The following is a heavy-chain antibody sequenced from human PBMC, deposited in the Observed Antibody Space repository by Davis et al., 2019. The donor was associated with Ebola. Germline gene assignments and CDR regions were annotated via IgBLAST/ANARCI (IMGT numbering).Heavy chain of an antibody. CDR3: ARHVNGDFWYFDL. Sequence: GESLKISCAASGFTFSSYSMNWVRQAPGKGLEWVSTLGTSADTYYADSVKGRFTISKDNSKNTLHLQMNSLRVEDTAMYYCARHVNGDFWYFDLWGRGTRVTVSS. D-gene: IGHD4-17*01. CDR2: LGTSADT. V-gene: IGHV3-23*01. J-gene: IGHJ2*01. CDR1: GFTFSSYS.